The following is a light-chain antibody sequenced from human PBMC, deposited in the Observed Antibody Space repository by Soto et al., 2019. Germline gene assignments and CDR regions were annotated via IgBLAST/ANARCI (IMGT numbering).Light chain of an antibody. Sequence: QLVLTQPPSVSGAPGQRATISCTGSSSNIGAGYDVHWYQQLPGAAPKLLIAAVTSRPSGVPDRFSGSKSGTSAYLAITGLQAEDEADYYCQSFDNSLSGWVFGGGTQLTVL. CDR2: AVT. CDR3: QSFDNSLSGWV. J-gene: IGLJ3*02. CDR1: SSNIGAGYD. V-gene: IGLV1-40*01.